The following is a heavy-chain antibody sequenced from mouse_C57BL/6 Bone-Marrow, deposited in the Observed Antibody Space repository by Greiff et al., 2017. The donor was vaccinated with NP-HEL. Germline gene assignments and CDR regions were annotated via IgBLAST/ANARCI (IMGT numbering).Heavy chain of an antibody. CDR3: ARWDGSSQYYFDY. CDR2: ISYRGST. J-gene: IGHJ2*01. Sequence: DVMLVESGPGLAKPSQTLSLTCSVTGYSITSDYWNWIRKFPGNKLEYMGYISYRGSTYYNPSLKSRISITRDTSKNQYYLQLNSVTTEDTATYYCARWDGSSQYYFDYWGQGTTLTVSS. V-gene: IGHV3-8*01. D-gene: IGHD1-1*01. CDR1: GYSITSDY.